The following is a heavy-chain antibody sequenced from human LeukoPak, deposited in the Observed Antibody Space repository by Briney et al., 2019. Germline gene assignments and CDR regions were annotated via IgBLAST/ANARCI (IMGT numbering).Heavy chain of an antibody. CDR1: GGSISSYY. D-gene: IGHD6-19*01. J-gene: IGHJ4*02. CDR3: ARDHPGYSSGWLDY. CDR2: IYTSGST. Sequence: SETLSLTCTVSGGSISSYYWSWIRQPAGKGLEWIGRIYTSGSTNYNPSLKSRVTMSVDTSKNQFSLKLSSVTAADTAVYYCARDHPGYSSGWLDYWGQGTLVTVSS. V-gene: IGHV4-4*07.